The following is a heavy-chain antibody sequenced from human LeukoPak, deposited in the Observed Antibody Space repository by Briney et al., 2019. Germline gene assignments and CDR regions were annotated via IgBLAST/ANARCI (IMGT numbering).Heavy chain of an antibody. V-gene: IGHV3-73*01. CDR1: GFTFSGSA. CDR3: TSRSSWYPTTFDY. D-gene: IGHD6-13*01. CDR2: IRSKANSYAT. J-gene: IGHJ4*02. Sequence: GGSLRLSCAASGFTFSGSAMHWVRQASGKGLEWVGRIRSKANSYATAYAASVKGGFTISRDDSKNTAYLQMNSLKTEDTAVYYCTSRSSWYPTTFDYWGQGTLVTVSS.